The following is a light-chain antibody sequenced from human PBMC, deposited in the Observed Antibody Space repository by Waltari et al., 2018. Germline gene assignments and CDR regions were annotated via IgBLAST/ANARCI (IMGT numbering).Light chain of an antibody. CDR3: QSYDISLSGVI. CDR2: ANN. CDR1: SSNIGARYD. Sequence: QSVLTQPPSVSGAPGQRVTISCAGNSSNIGARYDVHWYQKLPGTAPKLLIYANNMRPSGVPGRFPGSKSGTSASLAITGLQAEDEADYYCQSYDISLSGVIFGGGTKLTVL. V-gene: IGLV1-40*01. J-gene: IGLJ2*01.